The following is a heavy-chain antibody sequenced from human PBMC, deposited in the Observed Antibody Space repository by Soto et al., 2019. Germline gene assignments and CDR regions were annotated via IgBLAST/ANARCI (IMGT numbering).Heavy chain of an antibody. D-gene: IGHD6-6*01. CDR3: AGEYSTSPPV. CDR2: IYYSGTI. J-gene: IGHJ6*02. CDR1: GGSIRSGRYY. Sequence: TLSLTCTVSGGSIRSGRYYRVWIRQPPGKGLEWIGTIYYSGTIYYNPSLKSRVTISVDTSQNQFSLNMRSVTPADTAVYYCAGEYSTSPPVWGQGTTVTVSS. V-gene: IGHV4-39*01.